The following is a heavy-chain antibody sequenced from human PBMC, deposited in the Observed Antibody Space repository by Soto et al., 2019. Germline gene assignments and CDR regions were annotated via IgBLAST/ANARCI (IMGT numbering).Heavy chain of an antibody. CDR1: GGTFSSYA. CDR3: ARANYYDSSGYYDY. D-gene: IGHD3-22*01. CDR2: IIPIFGTA. Sequence: SVKVSCKASGGTFSSYAISWVRQTPGQGLEWMGGIIPIFGTANYAQKFQGRVTITADESTSTAYMELSSLRSEDTAVYYCARANYYDSSGYYDYWGQGTLVTVSS. V-gene: IGHV1-69*13. J-gene: IGHJ4*02.